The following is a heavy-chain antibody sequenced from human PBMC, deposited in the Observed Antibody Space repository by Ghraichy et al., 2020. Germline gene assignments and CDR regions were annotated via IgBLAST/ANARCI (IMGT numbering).Heavy chain of an antibody. D-gene: IGHD4-17*01. V-gene: IGHV3-73*01. J-gene: IGHJ3*02. CDR2: IRSKANTYAT. Sequence: GESLNISCAASGFTFSGSAMHWVRQASGKGLEWLGRIRSKANTYATAYAASVTGRFTISRDDSKNTAYLQMNSLKTEDTAVYYCTRYADHGDYGGNAFDIWGQGTMVTVSS. CDR1: GFTFSGSA. CDR3: TRYADHGDYGGNAFDI.